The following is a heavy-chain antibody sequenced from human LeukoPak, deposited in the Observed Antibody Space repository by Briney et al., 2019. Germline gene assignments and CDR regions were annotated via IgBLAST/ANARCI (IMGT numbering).Heavy chain of an antibody. CDR3: ATGVYWFDP. J-gene: IGHJ5*02. V-gene: IGHV4-4*07. CDR1: GGSIPYYY. Sequence: SETLSLTCTVSGGSIPYYYGNWLRQPAGKGLEWIGRISTSGSTNYNPSLKSRVTMSVDPSKNHFSLNLTSVTAADTAVYYCATGVYWFDPWGQGTLATVSS. CDR2: ISTSGST.